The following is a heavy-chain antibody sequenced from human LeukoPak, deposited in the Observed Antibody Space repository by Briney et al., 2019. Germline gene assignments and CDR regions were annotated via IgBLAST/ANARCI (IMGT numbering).Heavy chain of an antibody. CDR1: GYSISSGYY. J-gene: IGHJ4*02. D-gene: IGHD6-19*01. CDR3: ARDWSGWFYFDY. CDR2: IYHSGST. Sequence: SETLSLTCTVSGYSISSGYYWGWIRQPPGKGLEWIGTIYHSGSTYNNPSLKSRVTISVDTSKNQFSLKLSSVTAADTAVYYCARDWSGWFYFDYWGQGTLVSVSS. V-gene: IGHV4-38-2*02.